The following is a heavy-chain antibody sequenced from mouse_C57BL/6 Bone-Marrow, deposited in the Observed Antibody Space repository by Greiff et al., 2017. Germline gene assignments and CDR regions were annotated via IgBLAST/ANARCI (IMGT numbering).Heavy chain of an antibody. CDR2: LDPNRGGT. D-gene: IGHD4-1*02. CDR3: ARGQLGYFDV. CDR1: GYTFTSYW. V-gene: IGHV1-72*01. J-gene: IGHJ1*03. Sequence: QVQLQQSGAELVKPGASVKLSCKASGYTFTSYWMHWVKQRPGRGLEWIGRLDPNRGGTKYNEKFKSKATLTVDKPSSTAYMQLSSLTSEDSAVYYCARGQLGYFDVWGTGTTVTVSS.